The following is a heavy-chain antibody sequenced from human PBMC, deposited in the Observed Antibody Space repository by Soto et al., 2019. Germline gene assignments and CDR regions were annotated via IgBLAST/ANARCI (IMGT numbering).Heavy chain of an antibody. J-gene: IGHJ4*01. Sequence: EVQLLESGGGLVQPGGSLRLSCAASGFTFSSYAMSWVRQAPGKGLEWVSAISGSGGSTYYADSVKGRFTISRDNSKNPLYLRKNRQRAEDTAVYYNTKGPRQGLETFDYWGHGTLVSVSS. CDR3: TKGPRQGLETFDY. V-gene: IGHV3-23*01. CDR1: GFTFSSYA. CDR2: ISGSGGST. D-gene: IGHD6-19*01.